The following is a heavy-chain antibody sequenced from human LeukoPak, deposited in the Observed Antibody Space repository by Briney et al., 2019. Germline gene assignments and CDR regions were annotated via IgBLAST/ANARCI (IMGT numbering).Heavy chain of an antibody. CDR1: GFTLSSYA. J-gene: IGHJ4*02. D-gene: IGHD3-10*01. V-gene: IGHV3-23*01. CDR3: AKVRTLVWFGEFAY. Sequence: PGGSLRLSCAASGFTLSSYAMSWVRQAPGKGLEWVSAISGSGGATYYADSVKGRFTISRDNSKNTLYLQMNSLRADDTAVYYCAKVRTLVWFGEFAYWGQGTLVTVSS. CDR2: ISGSGGAT.